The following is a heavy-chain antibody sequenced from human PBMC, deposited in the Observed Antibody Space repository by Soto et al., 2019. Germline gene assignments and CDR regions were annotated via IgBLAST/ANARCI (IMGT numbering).Heavy chain of an antibody. J-gene: IGHJ5*02. CDR2: IKGDGSER. D-gene: IGHD2-21*01. CDR1: GFTFSNYW. Sequence: EVQLVESGGDLVQPGGSLRLSCAASGFTFSNYWMSWVRQAPGKGLEWVANIKGDGSERNYVDSVKGRFTISRDNAENSLYLQMNGLRAEDTAVYYCATARHIGPWGQGTLVTVSS. V-gene: IGHV3-7*01. CDR3: ATARHIGP.